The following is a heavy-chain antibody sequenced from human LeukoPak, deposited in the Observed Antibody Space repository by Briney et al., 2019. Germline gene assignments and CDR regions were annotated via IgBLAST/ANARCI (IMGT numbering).Heavy chain of an antibody. CDR1: GGSISSYY. D-gene: IGHD6-25*01. J-gene: IGHJ4*02. V-gene: IGHV4-59*01. CDR2: IYYSGST. CDR3: ARDPGRRGSGLD. Sequence: SETLSLTCTVSGGSISSYYLNWIRQPPGKGLEWVGHIYYSGSTSYNPSLKSRVTISVDTSKNQSSLRLNSVTAADTAVYYCARDPGRRGSGLDWGQGSLVTVSS.